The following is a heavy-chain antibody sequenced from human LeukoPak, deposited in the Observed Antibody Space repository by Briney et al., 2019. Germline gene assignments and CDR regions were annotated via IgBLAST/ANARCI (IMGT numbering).Heavy chain of an antibody. D-gene: IGHD3-3*01. CDR2: IRGSDTNT. V-gene: IGHV3-23*01. J-gene: IGHJ4*02. CDR1: GFTFRSHA. CDR3: AKPSPSFRVVPIYDN. Sequence: GGSLRLSCADSGFTFRSHAMSWVRQAPGKGLEWVSTIRGSDTNTYYADSVKGRFTISRDNSRNTLYLQMNSLRAEDTAVYYCAKPSPSFRVVPIYDNWGQGILVTVSS.